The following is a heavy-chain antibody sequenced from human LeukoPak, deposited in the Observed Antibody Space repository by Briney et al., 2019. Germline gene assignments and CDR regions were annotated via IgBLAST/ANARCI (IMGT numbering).Heavy chain of an antibody. CDR2: IYTSGST. CDR3: ARHGGGGESYPRVFDS. CDR1: GGSISSYY. D-gene: IGHD1-26*01. J-gene: IGHJ4*02. Sequence: SETLSLTCTVSGGSISSYYWSWIRQPAGKGLEWIGRIYTSGSTNYNPSLKSRVTMSVDTSKNQFSLKLSSVTAADTAMYYCARHGGGGESYPRVFDSWGRGKLVTVSS. V-gene: IGHV4-4*07.